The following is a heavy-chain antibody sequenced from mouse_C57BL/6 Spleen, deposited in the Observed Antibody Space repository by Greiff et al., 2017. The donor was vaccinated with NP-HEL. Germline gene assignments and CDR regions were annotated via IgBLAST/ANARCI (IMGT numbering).Heavy chain of an antibody. J-gene: IGHJ1*03. Sequence: QVQLQQSGPELVKPGASVKISCKASGYAFSSSWMNWVKQRPGKGLEWIGRIYPGDGDTNYNGKFKGKATLTADKSSSTAYMQLSSLTSEDSAVYFCARTPVRNFDVWGTGTTVTVSS. CDR3: ARTPVRNFDV. D-gene: IGHD1-1*01. V-gene: IGHV1-82*01. CDR1: GYAFSSSW. CDR2: IYPGDGDT.